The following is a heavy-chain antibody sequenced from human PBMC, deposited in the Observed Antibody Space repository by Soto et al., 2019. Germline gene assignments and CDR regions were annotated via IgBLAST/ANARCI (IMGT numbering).Heavy chain of an antibody. CDR2: IYYSGST. J-gene: IGHJ5*02. CDR1: GGSISSGDYY. D-gene: IGHD3-22*01. V-gene: IGHV4-31*03. Sequence: QVQLQESGPGLVKPSQTLSLTCTVSGGSISSGDYYWSWIRQHPGKGLEWIGYIYYSGSTYYNPSLMSCVTISVHTSKNQFSLKLSSVTAADTAVYYCASIYDSSGYYYGNNWFGTWGQGTLITVSS. CDR3: ASIYDSSGYYYGNNWFGT.